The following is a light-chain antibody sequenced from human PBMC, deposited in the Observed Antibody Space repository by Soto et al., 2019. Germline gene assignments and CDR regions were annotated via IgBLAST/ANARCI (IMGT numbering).Light chain of an antibody. CDR2: EVN. J-gene: IGLJ2*01. CDR3: SSHTSSDTLI. Sequence: QSALTQPASVSGSPGQSITISCSGTNSDVGGYNYVSWYQQHPGKAPKLIIYEVNNRPSGVSNRFSGSKSGNTASLTISGLQAEDEGDYYCSSHTSSDTLIFGGGTKLTVL. V-gene: IGLV2-14*01. CDR1: NSDVGGYNY.